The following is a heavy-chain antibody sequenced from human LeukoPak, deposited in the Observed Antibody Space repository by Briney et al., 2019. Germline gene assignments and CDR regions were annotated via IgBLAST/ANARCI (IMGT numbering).Heavy chain of an antibody. D-gene: IGHD3-10*01. J-gene: IGHJ4*02. CDR2: ISSSSSYI. V-gene: IGHV3-21*01. CDR3: ARDISRGGGPSSDY. CDR1: GFTFSSYS. Sequence: PGGSLRLSCAASGFTFSSYSMNWVRQAPGKGLEWVSSISSSSSYIYYADSVKGRFTISRDNAKNSLYLQMNSLRAEGTAVYYCARDISRGGGPSSDYWGQGTLVTVSS.